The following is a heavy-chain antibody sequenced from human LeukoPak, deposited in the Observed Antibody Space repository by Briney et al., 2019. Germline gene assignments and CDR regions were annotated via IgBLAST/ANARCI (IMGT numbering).Heavy chain of an antibody. CDR3: AGSLGYCTSNVCYLKY. J-gene: IGHJ4*02. CDR1: GYSENFYG. Sequence: ASVKVSCKTSGYSENFYGITWVRQVAGQGLEWTGWISAQHGQTEYAPNSQDRVTMTTDTYTNTAYMELRSLRSDDTAVYYCAGSLGYCTSNVCYLKYWGQGTLVTVSS. V-gene: IGHV1-18*01. D-gene: IGHD2-8*01. CDR2: ISAQHGQT.